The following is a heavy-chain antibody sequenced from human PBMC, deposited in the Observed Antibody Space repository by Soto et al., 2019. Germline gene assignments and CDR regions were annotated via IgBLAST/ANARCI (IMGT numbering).Heavy chain of an antibody. Sequence: GASVKVSCKASGGTFSSYAISWVRQAPGQGLEWMGGIIPIFGTANYAQKFQGRVTITADESTSTAYMELSSLRSEDTAVYYCARAKYNYTTFDYWGQGTLVTVSS. D-gene: IGHD5-12*01. CDR2: IIPIFGTA. CDR1: GGTFSSYA. CDR3: ARAKYNYTTFDY. J-gene: IGHJ4*02. V-gene: IGHV1-69*13.